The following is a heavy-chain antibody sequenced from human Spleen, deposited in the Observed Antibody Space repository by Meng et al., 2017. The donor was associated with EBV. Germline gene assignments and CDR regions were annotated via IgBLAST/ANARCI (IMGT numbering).Heavy chain of an antibody. V-gene: IGHV4-4*02. J-gene: IGHJ3*02. D-gene: IGHD2/OR15-2a*01. CDR3: ARGLSNDRILFPAFDI. CDR1: GGSLSDYYW. Sequence: ESVPERVEMSGTVPPLCSVSGGSLSDYYWWIRARRPPGKGLECIGDLDHTGTINDNPSLKSRVTISVDKFKRQFSLKLSSVTAAATAVYYCARGLSNDRILFPAFDIWGQGTMVTVSS. CDR2: LDHTGTI.